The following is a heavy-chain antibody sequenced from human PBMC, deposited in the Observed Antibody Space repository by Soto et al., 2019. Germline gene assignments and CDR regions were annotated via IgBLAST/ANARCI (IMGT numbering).Heavy chain of an antibody. D-gene: IGHD5-18*01. V-gene: IGHV3-21*01. CDR2: ISSISTYI. CDR1: GFTFCSYS. J-gene: IGHJ4*01. Sequence: GGWLRRSCSPAGFTFCSYSINRVHQAPGNALKSTSSISSISTYIDYAESVKGRFTISRDNAKNSLYLKMNSLRAEDTAVYYCARDLGYSYGYPFDYWGHGTLVT. CDR3: ARDLGYSYGYPFDY.